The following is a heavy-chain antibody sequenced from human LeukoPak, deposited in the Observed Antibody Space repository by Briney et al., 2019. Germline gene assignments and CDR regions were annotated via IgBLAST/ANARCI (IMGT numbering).Heavy chain of an antibody. D-gene: IGHD1-26*01. CDR3: ARDEGVGATVDY. V-gene: IGHV3-21*01. CDR1: GFTFSSYS. CDR2: ISSSSYI. J-gene: IGHJ4*02. Sequence: GGSLRLSCAASGFTFSSYSMNWVRQAPGKGLEWVSSISSSSYIYYADSVKGRFTISRDNAKNSLYLQMYSLRAEDTAVYYCARDEGVGATVDYWGQGTLVTVSS.